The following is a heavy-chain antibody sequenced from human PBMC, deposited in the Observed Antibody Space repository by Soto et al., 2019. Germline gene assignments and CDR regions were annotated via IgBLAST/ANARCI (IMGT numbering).Heavy chain of an antibody. CDR3: AGSSTSWGAFDI. J-gene: IGHJ3*02. D-gene: IGHD2-2*01. V-gene: IGHV4-30-2*01. CDR1: GGSISSGGYS. CDR2: IYHSGST. Sequence: KTSETLSLTCAVSGGSISSGGYSWSWIRQPPGKGLEWIGYIYHSGSTYYNPSLKSRVTISVDRSKNQFSLKLSSVTAADTAVYYCAGSSTSWGAFDIWGQGTMVT.